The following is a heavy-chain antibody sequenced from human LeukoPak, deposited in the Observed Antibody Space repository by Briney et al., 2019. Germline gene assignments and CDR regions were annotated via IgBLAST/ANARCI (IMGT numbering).Heavy chain of an antibody. Sequence: ASVKVSCTASGYTFTGYYMHWVRQAPGQGLEWMGWINPNSGGTNYAQKFQGRVTMTRDTPISTAYMELSRLRSDDTAVYYCARDLYFCSSTSCYPSYNWFDPWGQGTLVTVSS. V-gene: IGHV1-2*02. CDR3: ARDLYFCSSTSCYPSYNWFDP. J-gene: IGHJ5*02. D-gene: IGHD2-2*01. CDR1: GYTFTGYY. CDR2: INPNSGGT.